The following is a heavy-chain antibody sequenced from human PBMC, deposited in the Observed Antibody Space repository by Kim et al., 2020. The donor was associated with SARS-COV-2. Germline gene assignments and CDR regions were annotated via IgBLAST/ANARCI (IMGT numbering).Heavy chain of an antibody. D-gene: IGHD3-22*01. CDR3: ARHRLVPYYYDSSGYYPDY. CDR2: IYPGDSDT. CDR1: GYSFTSYW. J-gene: IGHJ4*02. V-gene: IGHV5-51*01. Sequence: GESLKISCKGSGYSFTSYWIGWVRQMPGKGLEWMGIIYPGDSDTRYRPSFQGQVTISADKSISTAYLQWSSLKASDTAMYYCARHRLVPYYYDSSGYYPDYWGQGTLVTVSS.